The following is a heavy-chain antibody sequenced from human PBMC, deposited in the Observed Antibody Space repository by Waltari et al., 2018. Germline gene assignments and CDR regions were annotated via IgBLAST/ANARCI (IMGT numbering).Heavy chain of an antibody. D-gene: IGHD3-10*01. V-gene: IGHV3-23*04. CDR3: AKDRVGRYYFDY. CDR1: GFTFSSYA. CDR2: ISGSGGST. J-gene: IGHJ4*02. Sequence: EVQLVESGGGLVQPGGSLRLSCAASGFTFSSYAMSWVRQAPGKGLGWVSVISGSGGSTYSADSVKGRFTISRDNSKNTLYLQMNSLRAEDTAVYYCAKDRVGRYYFDYWGQGTLVTVSS.